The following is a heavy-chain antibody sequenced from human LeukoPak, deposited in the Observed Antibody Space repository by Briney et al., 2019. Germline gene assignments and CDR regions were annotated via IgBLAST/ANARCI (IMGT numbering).Heavy chain of an antibody. J-gene: IGHJ4*02. D-gene: IGHD6-13*01. Sequence: ASVKVSCKASGYNFNNNGISWVRQAPGQGLEWMGWINCYNGNTKYSQKIQGRVTMTKDTSTNTVYMEPRSLRSDDTAVYYCARDLGALTSSWYYLSYYWGQGTLVTVSS. CDR2: INCYNGNT. V-gene: IGHV1-18*04. CDR1: GYNFNNNG. CDR3: ARDLGALTSSWYYLSYY.